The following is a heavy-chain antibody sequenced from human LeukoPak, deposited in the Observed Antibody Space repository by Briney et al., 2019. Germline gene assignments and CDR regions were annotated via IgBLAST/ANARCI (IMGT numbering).Heavy chain of an antibody. Sequence: SETLSLTCTVSGGSISSSSYYWDWVRQPPGKGLEWIGSIYYGGTPYYNPSLQSRVMIFVDTSKNQFSLKLSSVTAADTAVYYCARRYYYDSSHYLYYDYWGQGTLVTVSS. CDR1: GGSISSSSYY. V-gene: IGHV4-39*01. CDR2: IYYGGTP. J-gene: IGHJ4*02. D-gene: IGHD3-22*01. CDR3: ARRYYYDSSHYLYYDY.